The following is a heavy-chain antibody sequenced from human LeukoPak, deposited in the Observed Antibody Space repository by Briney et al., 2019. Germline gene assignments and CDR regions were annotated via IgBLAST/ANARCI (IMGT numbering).Heavy chain of an antibody. Sequence: GGSLRLSCAASGFTFSSYAMSWVRQAPGKGLEWVSAISGSGGSTYYADSVKGRFTISRDNSKNTLYLQMNSLRAEDTAVYYCAKTRRGSWLIAYFDYWGQGTLVTVSS. CDR2: ISGSGGST. D-gene: IGHD6-13*01. J-gene: IGHJ4*02. CDR1: GFTFSSYA. CDR3: AKTRRGSWLIAYFDY. V-gene: IGHV3-23*01.